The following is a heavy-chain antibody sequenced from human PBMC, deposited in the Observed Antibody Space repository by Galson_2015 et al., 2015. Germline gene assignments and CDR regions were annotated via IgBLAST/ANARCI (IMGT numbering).Heavy chain of an antibody. CDR3: ARSVPDYGGNGYFDY. CDR2: ISSSGSTI. CDR1: GFTFSSYE. D-gene: IGHD4-23*01. V-gene: IGHV3-48*03. J-gene: IGHJ4*02. Sequence: SLRLSCAASGFTFSSYEMNWVRQAPGKGLEWVSYISSSGSTIYYADSVKGRFTISRDNAKNSLYLQMNSLRAEDTAVYYCARSVPDYGGNGYFDYWGQGTLVTVSS.